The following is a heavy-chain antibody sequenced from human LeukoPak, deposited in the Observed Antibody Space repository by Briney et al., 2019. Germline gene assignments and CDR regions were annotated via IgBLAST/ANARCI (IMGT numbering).Heavy chain of an antibody. CDR1: GYTFTSYD. CDR2: MNPNSGNT. J-gene: IGHJ4*02. V-gene: IGHV1-8*03. CDR3: ARATPWNYCDSSPYYFDY. Sequence: ASVKVSCKASGYTFTSYDINWVRQATGQGLEWMGWMNPNSGNTGYAQKFQGRVTITRNTSISTAYMELSSLRSEDTAVYYCARATPWNYCDSSPYYFDYWGQGTLVTVSS. D-gene: IGHD3-22*01.